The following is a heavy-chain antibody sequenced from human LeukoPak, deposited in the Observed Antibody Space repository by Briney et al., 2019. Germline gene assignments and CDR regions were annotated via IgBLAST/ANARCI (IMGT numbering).Heavy chain of an antibody. J-gene: IGHJ4*02. CDR2: IYYSGST. CDR1: GGSISSSRDY. Sequence: SETLSLTCTVSGGSISSSRDYWAWLRQPPGKGLEWIANIYYSGSTYYSPSLKSRVTISVDTSKNQFSLKLSSVTAADTAVYYCARVPESGSYPDYWGQGTLVTVSS. V-gene: IGHV4-39*07. CDR3: ARVPESGSYPDY. D-gene: IGHD1-26*01.